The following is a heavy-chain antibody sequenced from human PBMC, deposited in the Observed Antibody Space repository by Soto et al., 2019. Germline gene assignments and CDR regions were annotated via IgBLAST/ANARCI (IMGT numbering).Heavy chain of an antibody. V-gene: IGHV4-39*01. J-gene: IGHJ4*02. CDR2: VYYSGST. D-gene: IGHD3-9*01. CDR1: GGSVSSSSYY. Sequence: SETLSLTXTVSGGSVSSSSYYWGWVRQPPGKGLEWIGSVYYSGSTYYNPSLESRVTISVDKSKNQFSLKLMSLSAADTAVYNCGRLEGLATISYYFDYWGQGALVTVSS. CDR3: GRLEGLATISYYFDY.